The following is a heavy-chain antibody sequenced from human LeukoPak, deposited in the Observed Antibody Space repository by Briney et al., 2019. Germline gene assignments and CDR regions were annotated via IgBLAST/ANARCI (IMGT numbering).Heavy chain of an antibody. CDR1: GFTFSSYA. Sequence: GGSLRLSCAASGFTFSSYAMSWVRQAPGKGLEWVSAISGSGGSTYYADSVKGRFTISRDNSKNTLYLQMNSLRAEDTAVYYCARDSDHVVGATLDYWGQGTLVTVSS. D-gene: IGHD1-26*01. CDR2: ISGSGGST. V-gene: IGHV3-23*01. CDR3: ARDSDHVVGATLDY. J-gene: IGHJ4*02.